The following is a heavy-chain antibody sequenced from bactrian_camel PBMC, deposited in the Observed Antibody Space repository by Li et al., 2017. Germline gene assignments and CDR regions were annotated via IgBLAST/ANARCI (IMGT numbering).Heavy chain of an antibody. Sequence: QLVESGGGSVQAGGSLRLSCEASRPQPQDTASLYTFDSACMGWFRQAPGKEPEGVAAQRDAATYYADSVKGRFTISRDNAKNTVYLQMNNLKPEDTAMYYCAAQNRYGGSWWLRAARAADFGYWGQGTQVTVS. CDR2: QRDAAT. CDR3: AAQNRYGGSWWLRAARAADFGY. J-gene: IGHJ6*01. V-gene: IGHV3S56*01. D-gene: IGHD6*01. CDR1: RPQPQDTASLYTFDSAC.